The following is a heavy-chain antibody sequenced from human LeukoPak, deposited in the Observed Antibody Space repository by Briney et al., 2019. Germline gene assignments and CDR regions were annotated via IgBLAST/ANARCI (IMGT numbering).Heavy chain of an antibody. D-gene: IGHD1-14*01. CDR1: GFTFSSYW. J-gene: IGHJ4*02. V-gene: IGHV3-7*04. CDR2: IKQDGSEK. CDR3: AGGNGWLITN. Sequence: GGSPRLSCAASGFTFSSYWMSWVRQAPGKGLEWVANIKQDGSEKFYVDSVKGRFTISRDNAKNSLDLQMSSLRAEDTAVYYCAGGNGWLITNWGQGTTVIVSS.